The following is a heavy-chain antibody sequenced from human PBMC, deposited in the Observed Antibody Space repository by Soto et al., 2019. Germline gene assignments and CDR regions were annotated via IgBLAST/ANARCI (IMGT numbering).Heavy chain of an antibody. CDR2: IIPIFGTA. CDR1: GGTFSSYA. CDR3: AREEYCSGGSCLNWFDP. V-gene: IGHV1-69*01. Sequence: QVQLVQSGAEVKKPGSSVKVSCKASGGTFSSYAISWVRQAPGQGLKWMGGIIPIFGTANYAQKFQGRVTITADESTSTAYMELSSLRSEDTAVYYCAREEYCSGGSCLNWFDPWGQGTLVTVSS. J-gene: IGHJ5*02. D-gene: IGHD2-15*01.